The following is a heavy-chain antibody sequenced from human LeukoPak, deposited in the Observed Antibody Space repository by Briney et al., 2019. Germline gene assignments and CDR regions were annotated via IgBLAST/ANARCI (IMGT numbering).Heavy chain of an antibody. D-gene: IGHD3-10*01. Sequence: GGSLRLSCAASGFTFSSYAMHWVRQAPGKGLEGVAFIRYDGSNKYYADSVKGRFTISRDNSKNTLYLQMNSLRAEDTAVYYCAKDGSGSYIIDYWGQGTLVTVSS. CDR1: GFTFSSYA. CDR2: IRYDGSNK. CDR3: AKDGSGSYIIDY. V-gene: IGHV3-30*02. J-gene: IGHJ4*02.